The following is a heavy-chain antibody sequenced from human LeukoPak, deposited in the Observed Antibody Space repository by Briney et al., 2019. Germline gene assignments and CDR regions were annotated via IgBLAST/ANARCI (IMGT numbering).Heavy chain of an antibody. CDR1: GYSISSGYY. D-gene: IGHD3-3*01. CDR3: ARLGLTIFGVVTIFDY. J-gene: IGHJ4*02. V-gene: IGHV4-38-2*01. Sequence: SETLSLTCAVSGYSISSGYYWGWIRQPPGKGLEWIGSIYHSGSTYYNPSLKSRVTISVDTSKDQFSLKLSSVTAADTAVYYCARLGLTIFGVVTIFDYWGRGTLVTVSS. CDR2: IYHSGST.